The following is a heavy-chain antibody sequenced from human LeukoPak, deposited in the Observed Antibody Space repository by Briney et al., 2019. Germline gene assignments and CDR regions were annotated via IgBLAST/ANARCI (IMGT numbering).Heavy chain of an antibody. J-gene: IGHJ5*02. D-gene: IGHD2-15*01. V-gene: IGHV1-2*02. Sequence: ASVKVSCTASGYTFSDYYMHWVRQAPGQGLEWMGWINPNSGGTNYAQKFQGRVTVTRDTSISTAYMELSRLRSDDTAVYYCGRGGLYQSLMSWATNWFDPWGQGTLVTVSS. CDR2: INPNSGGT. CDR1: GYTFSDYY. CDR3: GRGGLYQSLMSWATNWFDP.